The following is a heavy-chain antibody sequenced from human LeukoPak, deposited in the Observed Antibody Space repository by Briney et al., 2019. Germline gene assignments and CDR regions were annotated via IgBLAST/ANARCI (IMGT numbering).Heavy chain of an antibody. V-gene: IGHV2-5*02. CDR1: GLSLRPSRVG. D-gene: IGHD6-19*01. CDR3: AHRPSSGWSFDY. CDR2: IYWDDDE. J-gene: IGHJ4*02. Sequence: SGPTQVKPPRTLTLTCTFSGLSLRPSRVGVGWIRQPPGKALEWLPLIYWDDDERYSPSLKSRLTITKDTSKNQVVLTMTNMDPVDTATYYCAHRPSSGWSFDYWGQGTLVTVSS.